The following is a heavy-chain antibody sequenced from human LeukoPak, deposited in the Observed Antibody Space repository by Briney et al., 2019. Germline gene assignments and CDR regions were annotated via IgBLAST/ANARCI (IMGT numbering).Heavy chain of an antibody. Sequence: GGSLRLSCAASGFTFSSYSMNWVRQAPGKGLEWVSSISSSSSYIYYADSVKGRFTISRDNAKNSRYLQMNSLRAEDTAVYYCARRRDSGSLQHFDYWGQGTLVTVSS. D-gene: IGHD1-26*01. CDR3: ARRRDSGSLQHFDY. V-gene: IGHV3-21*04. J-gene: IGHJ4*02. CDR2: ISSSSSYI. CDR1: GFTFSSYS.